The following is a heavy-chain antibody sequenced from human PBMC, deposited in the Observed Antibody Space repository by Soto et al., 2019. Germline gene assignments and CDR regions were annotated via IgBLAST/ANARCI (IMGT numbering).Heavy chain of an antibody. D-gene: IGHD3-22*01. CDR3: ARVLKYYDSSGSPRPYYFDY. J-gene: IGHJ4*02. V-gene: IGHV4-4*02. Sequence: SETLSLTCAVSGGSISSSNWWSWVRQPPGKGLEWIGYIYYSGSTNYNPSLKSRVTISVDTSNNQFSLKLSSVTAADTAVYYCARVLKYYDSSGSPRPYYFDYWGQGTLVTVSS. CDR2: IYYSGST. CDR1: GGSISSSNW.